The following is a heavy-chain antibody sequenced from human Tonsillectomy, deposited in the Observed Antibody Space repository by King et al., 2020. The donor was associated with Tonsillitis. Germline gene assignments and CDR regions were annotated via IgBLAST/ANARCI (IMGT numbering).Heavy chain of an antibody. CDR1: GGSMSTYY. V-gene: IGHV4-59*01. Sequence: QLQESGPGLVKPSETLSLTCSVSGGSMSTYYWSWIRQPPGKGLEWIGYIYYSGSTNYNPSLKSRVIMSVDTSKNQFSLKLSSVTAADTAVYYCARTAGFMVRGVIAPLGWFDPWGQGTLVTVSS. J-gene: IGHJ5*02. CDR3: ARTAGFMVRGVIAPLGWFDP. CDR2: IYYSGST. D-gene: IGHD3-10*01.